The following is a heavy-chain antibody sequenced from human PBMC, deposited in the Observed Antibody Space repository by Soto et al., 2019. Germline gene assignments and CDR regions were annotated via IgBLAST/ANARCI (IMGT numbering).Heavy chain of an antibody. V-gene: IGHV4-34*01. Sequence: SETLSLTCAVYGGSFSGYYWSWIRQPPGKGLEWIGEINHSGSTNYNPSLKSRVTISVDTSKNQFSLKLSSVTAADTAVYYSARRSRVVAAPSQPSYYFEYSRQGTMITVCS. CDR3: ARRSRVVAAPSQPSYYFEY. CDR2: INHSGST. CDR1: GGSFSGYY. D-gene: IGHD2-15*01. J-gene: IGHJ4*02.